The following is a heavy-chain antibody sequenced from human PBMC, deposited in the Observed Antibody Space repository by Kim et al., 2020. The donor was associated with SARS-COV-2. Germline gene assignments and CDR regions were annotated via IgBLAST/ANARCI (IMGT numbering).Heavy chain of an antibody. D-gene: IGHD4-17*01. Sequence: GGSLRLSCAASGFTFGDYAMHWVRQGPGKGLEWVSGITWNSGNLAYADSVKGRFTISRDNAKNSLFLQMNSLRVEDTALYYCVKDAEGFGYGDYGLDYWGQGTLVIVSS. V-gene: IGHV3-9*01. CDR2: ITWNSGNL. J-gene: IGHJ4*02. CDR3: VKDAEGFGYGDYGLDY. CDR1: GFTFGDYA.